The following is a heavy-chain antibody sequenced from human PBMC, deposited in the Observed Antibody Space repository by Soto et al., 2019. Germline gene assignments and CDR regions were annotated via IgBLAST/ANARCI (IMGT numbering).Heavy chain of an antibody. Sequence: QVQLVQSGAEVKKPGASVKVSCKASGYTFTSFAMHWVRQAPGQRLEWMGWINAGNGNTKYSQNFQGRVTITRDTAATTAYMGVSSLRSEDTALYYCARAVDDSNYFDYWGQGTLVTASS. CDR1: GYTFTSFA. J-gene: IGHJ4*02. V-gene: IGHV1-3*01. D-gene: IGHD2-15*01. CDR3: ARAVDDSNYFDY. CDR2: INAGNGNT.